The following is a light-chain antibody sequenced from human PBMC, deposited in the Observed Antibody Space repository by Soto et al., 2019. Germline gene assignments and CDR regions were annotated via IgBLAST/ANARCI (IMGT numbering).Light chain of an antibody. CDR1: SSNIGGTNY. CDR2: SNN. CDR3: ASWDDRLGAVI. V-gene: IGLV1-47*02. J-gene: IGLJ2*01. Sequence: SGQAVAPSASGTPGQKVFISCSGSSSNIGGTNYAYWYQQLPGAAPKLLMHSNNLRPSGVPERISGSKFGTAASLAISGLRSEDEAVYYCASWDDRLGAVIFGGGTKVTVL.